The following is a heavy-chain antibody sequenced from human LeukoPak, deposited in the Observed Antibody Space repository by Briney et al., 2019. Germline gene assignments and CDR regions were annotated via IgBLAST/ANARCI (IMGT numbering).Heavy chain of an antibody. CDR1: GGSISSYY. D-gene: IGHD3-10*01. CDR3: ARHMVRGVHYYYYTDV. V-gene: IGHV4-4*09. J-gene: IGHJ6*03. CDR2: IYTSGST. Sequence: SETLSLTCTVSGGSISSYYWSWIRQPPGKGLEWIGYIYTSGSTNYNPSLKSRVTISVDTSKNQFSLKLSSVTAADTAVYYCARHMVRGVHYYYYTDVWGKGTTVTVSS.